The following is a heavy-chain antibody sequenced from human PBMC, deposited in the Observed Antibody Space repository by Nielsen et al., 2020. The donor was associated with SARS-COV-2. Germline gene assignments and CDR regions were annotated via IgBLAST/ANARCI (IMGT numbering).Heavy chain of an antibody. D-gene: IGHD6-19*01. CDR2: ISYDGSNK. V-gene: IGHV3-33*05. Sequence: WLRQPPGKGLEWVAVISYDGSNKYYADSVKGRFTISRDNSKNTLYLQMNSLRAEDTAVYYCASDQSSGWTWYYYYGMDVWGQGTTVTVSS. J-gene: IGHJ6*02. CDR3: ASDQSSGWTWYYYYGMDV.